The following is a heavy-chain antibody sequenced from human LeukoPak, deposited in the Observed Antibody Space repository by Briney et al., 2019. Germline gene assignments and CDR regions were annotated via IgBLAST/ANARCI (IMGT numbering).Heavy chain of an antibody. V-gene: IGHV3-74*01. D-gene: IGHD3-22*01. CDR2: INDDETST. J-gene: IGHJ4*02. CDR3: ANRDIVVVITTGSAAQY. CDR1: GFSFSSSW. Sequence: PGGSLRLSCAASGFSFSSSWMHWVRQVPGKGLEWVSRINDDETSTTYAESVKGRFTISRDNAKNTLYLQMNSLRAEDTAVYYCANRDIVVVITTGSAAQYWGQGTLVTVSS.